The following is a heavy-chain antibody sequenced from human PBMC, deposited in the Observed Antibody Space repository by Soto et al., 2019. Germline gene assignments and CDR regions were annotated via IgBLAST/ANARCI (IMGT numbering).Heavy chain of an antibody. Sequence: PSETRSLTCAVYGGSFSGYYWSWIRQPPGKGLEWIGEINHSGSTNYNPSLKSRVTISVDTSKNQSSLKLSSVTAADTAVYYCARHLGYCTNGVCDDGARDYYYYMDVWGKGTTVTV. D-gene: IGHD2-8*01. CDR3: ARHLGYCTNGVCDDGARDYYYYMDV. CDR2: INHSGST. CDR1: GGSFSGYY. V-gene: IGHV4-34*01. J-gene: IGHJ6*03.